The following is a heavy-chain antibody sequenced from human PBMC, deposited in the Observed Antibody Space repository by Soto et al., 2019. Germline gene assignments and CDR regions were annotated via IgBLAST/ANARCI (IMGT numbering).Heavy chain of an antibody. Sequence: QVQLQESGPGLVKPSQTLSLTCTVSGGSISSGGYYWSWIRQHPGKGLEWIGYIYYSGSTYYNPSLKSRVTRSVDTSKNQFSLKLSSVTAADTAVYYCARDPHGDYDYYYYGMDVWGQGTTVTVSS. CDR2: IYYSGST. CDR3: ARDPHGDYDYYYYGMDV. V-gene: IGHV4-31*03. D-gene: IGHD4-17*01. CDR1: GGSISSGGYY. J-gene: IGHJ6*02.